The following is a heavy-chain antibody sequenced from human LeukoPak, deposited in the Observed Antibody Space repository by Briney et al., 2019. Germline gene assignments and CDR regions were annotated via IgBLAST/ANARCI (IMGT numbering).Heavy chain of an antibody. CDR2: IYYSGST. V-gene: IGHV4-39*01. CDR1: GGSISSSSYY. D-gene: IGHD5-12*01. Sequence: PSETLSLTCTVSGGSISSSSYYWGWIRQPPRKGLEWIGSIYYSGSTYYNPSLKSRVTISVDTSKNQFSLKLSSVTAADTAVYYCASDSGYDYYFDYRGQGTLVTVSS. J-gene: IGHJ4*02. CDR3: ASDSGYDYYFDY.